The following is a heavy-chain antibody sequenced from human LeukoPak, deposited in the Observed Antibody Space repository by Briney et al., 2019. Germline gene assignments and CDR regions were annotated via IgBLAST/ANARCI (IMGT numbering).Heavy chain of an antibody. CDR2: ISCNSGSI. D-gene: IGHD3-3*01. CDR3: ARSEGLSGNWFDP. Sequence: GRSLRLSCAASGFTFDDYAMHWVRQAPGKGLEWVSGISCNSGSIGYADSVKGRFTISRDNAKNSLYLQMNSLRAEDMALYYCARSEGLSGNWFDPWGQGTLVTVSS. J-gene: IGHJ5*02. CDR1: GFTFDDYA. V-gene: IGHV3-9*03.